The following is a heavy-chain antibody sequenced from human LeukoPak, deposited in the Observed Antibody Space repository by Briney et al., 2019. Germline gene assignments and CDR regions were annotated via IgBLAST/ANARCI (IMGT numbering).Heavy chain of an antibody. Sequence: PSETLSLTCAVYGGSFSGYYWSWIRQPPGKGLEWIGEINHSGSTNYNPSLKSRVTISVDTSKNQFSLKLSSVTAADTAVYYCARGGTTIFGVVSSYYYGMDVWGQGTTVTVSS. J-gene: IGHJ6*02. CDR2: INHSGST. D-gene: IGHD3-3*01. V-gene: IGHV4-34*01. CDR3: ARGGTTIFGVVSSYYYGMDV. CDR1: GGSFSGYY.